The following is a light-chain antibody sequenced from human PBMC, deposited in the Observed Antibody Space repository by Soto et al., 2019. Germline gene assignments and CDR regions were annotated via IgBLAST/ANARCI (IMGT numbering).Light chain of an antibody. J-gene: IGKJ5*01. CDR2: SAS. CDR1: QDISVY. CDR3: QKFNTAPLT. V-gene: IGKV1-27*01. Sequence: DIQMTQSPSSLSASVGDRVTITCRASQDISVYLAWYQQKPGKVPKLLIYSASTLQSGVPSRFNGSGPGTDFTLTISSLQPEDVATYYCQKFNTAPLTFGQGTRLEIK.